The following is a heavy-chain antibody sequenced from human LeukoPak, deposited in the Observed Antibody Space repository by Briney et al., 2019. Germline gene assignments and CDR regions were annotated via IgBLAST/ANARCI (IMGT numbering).Heavy chain of an antibody. CDR3: ARAYDSSGYWPEYFHH. CDR1: GFAFSVYA. J-gene: IGHJ1*01. CDR2: IYSGGST. Sequence: GGSLRLSCAASGFAFSVYAMSWLRQPPGKGLEWVSVIYSGGSTYYADSVKGRFTISRDNSKNTLYLQMNSLRAEDTAVYYCARAYDSSGYWPEYFHHWGQGTLVTVSS. D-gene: IGHD3-22*01. V-gene: IGHV3-53*01.